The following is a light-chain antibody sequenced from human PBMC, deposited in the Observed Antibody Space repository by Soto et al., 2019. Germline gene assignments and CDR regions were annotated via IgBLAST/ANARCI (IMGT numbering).Light chain of an antibody. V-gene: IGLV2-14*03. Sequence: QSVLTQPASVSGSPGQSITISCAGTSSDVGGYNYVSWYQKHPGKVPRLIISDVNKRPSGVSDRFSGSKSGNTASLTISGLQAEDEADYYCASFTRSVTVVFGGGTQLTVL. CDR2: DVN. CDR1: SSDVGGYNY. CDR3: ASFTRSVTVV. J-gene: IGLJ2*01.